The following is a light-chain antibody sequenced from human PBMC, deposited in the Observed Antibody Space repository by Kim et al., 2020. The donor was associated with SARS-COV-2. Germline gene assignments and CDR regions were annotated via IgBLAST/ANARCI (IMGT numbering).Light chain of an antibody. CDR3: QSYDNRLSGYV. Sequence: VTISCTEIISNIGAGYEVHWYQQLPGTAPKLLIYGDINRPSGVPDRFSGSKSGTSASLAITGLQTEDEADYYCQSYDNRLSGYVFGTGTKFTVL. CDR1: ISNIGAGYE. CDR2: GDI. V-gene: IGLV1-40*01. J-gene: IGLJ1*01.